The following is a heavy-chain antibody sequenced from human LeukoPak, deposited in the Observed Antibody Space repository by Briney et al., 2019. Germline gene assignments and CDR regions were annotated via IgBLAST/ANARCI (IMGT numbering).Heavy chain of an antibody. D-gene: IGHD6-6*01. CDR3: ARGIEQLEVSYYYMDA. J-gene: IGHJ6*03. CDR1: GFTFSSYS. CDR2: IKRDGSVK. V-gene: IGHV3-7*04. Sequence: GGSLRLSCAASGFTFSSYSMNWVRQAPGKGLEWVANIKRDGSVKNYVDSVKGRFTISRDNAKNSLYLQMNSLRAEDTAVYYCARGIEQLEVSYYYMDAWGKGTTVTVSS.